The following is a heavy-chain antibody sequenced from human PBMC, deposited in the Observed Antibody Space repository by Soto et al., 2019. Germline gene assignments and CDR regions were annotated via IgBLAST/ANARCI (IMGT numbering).Heavy chain of an antibody. J-gene: IGHJ4*02. CDR1: GFTFSHYA. Sequence: QVQLVESGGGVVQPGRSLRLSCAASGFTFSHYAMHWVRQAPGKGLEWVAIIWSDGNNKYHAESVRGRFTISSDNSKNTVFLQMNSLRAEDTAVYYCVRENYDTSGYYFEDYWGQGTLVTVSS. V-gene: IGHV3-33*01. D-gene: IGHD3-22*01. CDR2: IWSDGNNK. CDR3: VRENYDTSGYYFEDY.